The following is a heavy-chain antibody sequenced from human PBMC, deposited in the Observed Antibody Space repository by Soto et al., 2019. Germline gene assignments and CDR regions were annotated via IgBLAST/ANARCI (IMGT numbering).Heavy chain of an antibody. V-gene: IGHV1-2*02. CDR1: GYTFTGYY. Sequence: ASVKVSCKASGYTFTGYYMHWVRQAPGQGLEWMGWINPNSGGTNYAQKFQGRVTITRDISASTVYMEMSSLRSEDTAVYFCARVTDYFDTIGYSREYFQHWGQGTPVTVSS. D-gene: IGHD3-22*01. CDR2: INPNSGGT. J-gene: IGHJ1*01. CDR3: ARVTDYFDTIGYSREYFQH.